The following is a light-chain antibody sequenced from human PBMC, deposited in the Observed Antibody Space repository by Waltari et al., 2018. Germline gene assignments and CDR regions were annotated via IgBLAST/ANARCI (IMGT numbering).Light chain of an antibody. CDR1: QSIRSN. V-gene: IGKV3D-15*01. CDR3: QQYDNWLGT. Sequence: IVMTQSPATLSVFPGKRATLSCRASQSIRSNLAWYQHKPGQAPRLVIYGASTRDTGIPARFSGSGSGTEYTLTISSLESEDFAVYFCQQYDNWLGTFGQATKVEIK. J-gene: IGKJ1*01. CDR2: GAS.